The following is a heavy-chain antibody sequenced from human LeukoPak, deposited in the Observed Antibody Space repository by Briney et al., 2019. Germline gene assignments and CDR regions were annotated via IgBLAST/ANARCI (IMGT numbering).Heavy chain of an antibody. J-gene: IGHJ4*02. Sequence: GGSLRLSCAASGFTFSDYYMSWIRQAPGKGLEWVSYITISGSTIYYADSVKGRFTISRDNAKNTLYLQMNSLRAEDTAVYYCARADSIVVVPAAIFDYWGQGTLVTVSS. D-gene: IGHD2-2*01. CDR3: ARADSIVVVPAAIFDY. CDR2: ITISGSTI. V-gene: IGHV3-11*04. CDR1: GFTFSDYY.